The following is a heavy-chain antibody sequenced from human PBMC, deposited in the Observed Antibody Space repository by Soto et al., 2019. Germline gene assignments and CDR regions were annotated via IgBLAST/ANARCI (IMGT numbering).Heavy chain of an antibody. CDR3: ARDNCGGSCYSHY. D-gene: IGHD2-15*01. J-gene: IGHJ4*02. CDR2: ISYDGSNK. V-gene: IGHV3-30-3*01. CDR1: GFTLSSYA. Sequence: QVQLVESGGGVVQPGRSLRLSCAASGFTLSSYAMHWVRQAPGKGLEWVAVISYDGSNKYYADSVKGRFTISRDNSKNTLYLQMNRLRAEDTAVYYCARDNCGGSCYSHYWGQGTLVTVSS.